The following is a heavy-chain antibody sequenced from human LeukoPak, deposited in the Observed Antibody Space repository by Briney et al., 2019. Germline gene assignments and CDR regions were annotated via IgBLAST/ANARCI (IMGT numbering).Heavy chain of an antibody. CDR3: ARYPYNDGDYTRESGY. J-gene: IGHJ4*02. CDR2: INPSGST. CDR1: GGSFSGYY. V-gene: IGHV4-34*01. Sequence: PSETLSLTCAVYGGSFSGYYWSWIRQPPGKRLEWIGEINPSGSTNYNPSLKSRVTILVATSKNQLSLKLRSVTAADTAVYYCARYPYNDGDYTRESGYWGQGILVTVSS. D-gene: IGHD4-17*01.